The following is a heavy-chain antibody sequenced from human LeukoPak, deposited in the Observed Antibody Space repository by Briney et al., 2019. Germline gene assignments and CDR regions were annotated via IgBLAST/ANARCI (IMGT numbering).Heavy chain of an antibody. CDR3: ARQTYSNSYFGY. D-gene: IGHD4-11*01. CDR1: GGSFSGYY. Sequence: SETLSLTCAVYGGSFSGYYWSWIRQPPGKGLEWIGEINHSGSTNYNPSLKSRVTISVDTSKNQFSLKLSSVTAADTAVYYCARQTYSNSYFGYWGQGTLVTVSS. J-gene: IGHJ4*02. V-gene: IGHV4-34*01. CDR2: INHSGST.